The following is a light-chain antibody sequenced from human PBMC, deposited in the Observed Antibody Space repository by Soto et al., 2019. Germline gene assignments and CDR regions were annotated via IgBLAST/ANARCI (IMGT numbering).Light chain of an antibody. V-gene: IGKV3-15*01. CDR1: QRISSN. CDR2: SAS. CDR3: QHYNNWPPWT. Sequence: DIVVTQSPATLSVSPGERATLSCRASQRISSNLAWYQQKPGQAPRLLIYSASTRATGIPARFSGSGSGTEFTLTISSLQSEDIAVYYCQHYNNWPPWTFGQGTKVDIK. J-gene: IGKJ1*01.